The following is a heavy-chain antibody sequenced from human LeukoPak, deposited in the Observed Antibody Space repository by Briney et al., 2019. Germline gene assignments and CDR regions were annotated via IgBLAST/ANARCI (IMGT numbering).Heavy chain of an antibody. Sequence: PGGSLRLSCAASGFTFDDYAMHWVRQAPGKGLEWVSLISWDGGSTYYADSVKGRFTISRDNSKNSLYLQMNSLRAEDTALYYCAKGPFPSYYGDYLGGYAFDIWGQGTMVTVSS. CDR2: ISWDGGST. J-gene: IGHJ3*02. V-gene: IGHV3-43D*03. CDR3: AKGPFPSYYGDYLGGYAFDI. CDR1: GFTFDDYA. D-gene: IGHD4-17*01.